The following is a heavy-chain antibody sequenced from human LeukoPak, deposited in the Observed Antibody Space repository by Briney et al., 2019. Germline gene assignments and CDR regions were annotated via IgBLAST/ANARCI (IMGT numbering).Heavy chain of an antibody. CDR3: ARERGLGYFDY. Sequence: GGSLRLSCAASGFTFSSYAMSWVRQAPGKGLEWVSAISGSGGSTYYADSVKGRFSISRDNSKNTLYLQMKRLRAEDTAVYYCARERGLGYFDYWGQGTLVTVSS. J-gene: IGHJ4*02. V-gene: IGHV3-23*01. CDR1: GFTFSSYA. CDR2: ISGSGGST. D-gene: IGHD6-13*01.